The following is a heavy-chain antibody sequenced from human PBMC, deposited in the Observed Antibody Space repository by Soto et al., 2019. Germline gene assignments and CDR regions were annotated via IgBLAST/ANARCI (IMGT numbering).Heavy chain of an antibody. CDR2: IYYSGST. Sequence: PSETLSLTCTVSGGSVSSGSYYWSWIRQPPGKGLEWIGYIYYSGSTNYNPSLKSRVTISVDTSKNQFSLKLSSVTAADTAVYYCARDAFDYGGNSAYYYYYYGMDVWGQGTTVTV. CDR1: GGSVSSGSYY. J-gene: IGHJ6*02. V-gene: IGHV4-61*01. CDR3: ARDAFDYGGNSAYYYYYYGMDV. D-gene: IGHD4-17*01.